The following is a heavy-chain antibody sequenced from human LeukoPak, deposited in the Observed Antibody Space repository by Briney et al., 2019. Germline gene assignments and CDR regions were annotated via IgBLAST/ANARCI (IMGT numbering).Heavy chain of an antibody. CDR3: ARDSGGPRIYYYYYYMDV. CDR2: INPNSGGT. V-gene: IGHV1-2*02. CDR1: GYTFTGYY. Sequence: ASVKVSCKASGYTFTGYYMHWVRQAPGQGLEWMGWINPNSGGTNYAQKFQGRVTMTRDTSISTAYMELSRLRSDDTAVYYCARDSGGPRIYYYYYYMDVWGKGTTVTVSS. D-gene: IGHD2-15*01. J-gene: IGHJ6*03.